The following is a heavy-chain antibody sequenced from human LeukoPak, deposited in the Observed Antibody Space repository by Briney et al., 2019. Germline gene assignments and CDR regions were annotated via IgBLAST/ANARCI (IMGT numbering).Heavy chain of an antibody. Sequence: SLSLSCAASGFIFDDYAMYWVRQAPGKGLEWVSGISWNSGYIGYADSVKGRFSISRDNAKNSVYLQMNSLRPEDAALYYCAKDRSCSSTSCYTGFDYWGQGTQVTVSS. CDR2: ISWNSGYI. CDR1: GFIFDDYA. D-gene: IGHD2-2*02. CDR3: AKDRSCSSTSCYTGFDY. J-gene: IGHJ4*02. V-gene: IGHV3-9*01.